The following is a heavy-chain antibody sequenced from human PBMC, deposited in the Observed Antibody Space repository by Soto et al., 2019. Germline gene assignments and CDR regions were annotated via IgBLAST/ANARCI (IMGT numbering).Heavy chain of an antibody. J-gene: IGHJ4*02. CDR3: ARDYCIRSSCYGPDY. CDR2: ISTYNGDT. CDR1: GYTFTTFG. D-gene: IGHD2-2*01. V-gene: IGHV1-18*01. Sequence: QVHLVQSGAEVEKPGASVKVSCKASGYTFTTFGISWVRQAPGQGLEWMGWISTYNGDTKHAQKFQGRVTMTTDTSRSTVYMELKNLRSDDTAVYYCARDYCIRSSCYGPDYWGQGTLVTVSS.